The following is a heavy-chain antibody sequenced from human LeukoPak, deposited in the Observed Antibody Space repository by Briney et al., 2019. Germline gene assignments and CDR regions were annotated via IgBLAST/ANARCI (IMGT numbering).Heavy chain of an antibody. V-gene: IGHV3-48*02. D-gene: IGHD2-15*01. J-gene: IGHJ4*02. CDR1: GFTFSSYS. CDR3: ARHGDGGLDY. CDR2: IRSRSSTI. Sequence: GGSLRLSCAASGFTFSSYSMNWVRQAPGKGLEWVSYIRSRSSTIYYADSVKGRFTISTDNAQNSLYLQMNSLRDEDTAVYYCARHGDGGLDYWGQGTLVTVSS.